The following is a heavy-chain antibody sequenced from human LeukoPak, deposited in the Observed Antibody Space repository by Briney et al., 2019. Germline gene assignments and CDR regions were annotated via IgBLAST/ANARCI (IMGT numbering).Heavy chain of an antibody. Sequence: SETLSLTCTVSGASITSYHWSWIRQPPGKGLEWIGYIFHSGSTKYNPSLESRVTISVDTSKNQFSLKMNSVTDADTAVYYCARDSGSYSYYFDYWGQGTLVTVSS. CDR1: GASITSYH. D-gene: IGHD1-26*01. CDR3: ARDSGSYSYYFDY. CDR2: IFHSGST. J-gene: IGHJ4*02. V-gene: IGHV4-59*01.